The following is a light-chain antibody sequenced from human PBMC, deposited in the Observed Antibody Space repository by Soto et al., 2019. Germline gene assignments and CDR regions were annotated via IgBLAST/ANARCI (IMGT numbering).Light chain of an antibody. CDR2: DES. CDR3: QQRYRTSPGT. J-gene: IGKJ1*01. CDR1: QSITSY. Sequence: EIQMTQCPCCLSLSXSDGVTISXXXSQSITSYYKACQQQPRSHPPILINDESSFKTTGTPTISGSRSATALTTPISTLQPADFATYYCQQRYRTSPGTFGQGTKVDIK. V-gene: IGKV1-39*01.